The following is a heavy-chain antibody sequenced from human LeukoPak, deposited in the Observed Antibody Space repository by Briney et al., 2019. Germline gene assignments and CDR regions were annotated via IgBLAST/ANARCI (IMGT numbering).Heavy chain of an antibody. D-gene: IGHD6-13*01. CDR1: GGSTSSSNW. J-gene: IGHJ5*02. CDR3: ARGASYSSSWYGVS. V-gene: IGHV4-4*02. Sequence: SGTLSLTCAVSGGSTSSSNWWSWVRQPPGKGLEWIGEIYYGGSTNYNPSLKSRVSISVDKSKNQFSLELTSVTAADTAVYYCARGASYSSSWYGVSWGQGTLVTVSS. CDR2: IYYGGST.